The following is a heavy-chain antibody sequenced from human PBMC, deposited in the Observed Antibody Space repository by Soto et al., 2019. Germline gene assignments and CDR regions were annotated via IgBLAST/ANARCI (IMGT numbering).Heavy chain of an antibody. CDR1: GFTFSSYG. D-gene: IGHD4-17*01. Sequence: QVQLVESGGGVVQPGRSLRLSCAASGFTFSSYGMHWVRQAPGKGLEWVAVIWYDGSNKYYADSVKGRFTISRDNSQNTQDLQMNGLGAEDTAVEYCARDGSTVIPGDYYYYMDVWGRGTTVTVSS. J-gene: IGHJ6*03. CDR3: ARDGSTVIPGDYYYYMDV. CDR2: IWYDGSNK. V-gene: IGHV3-33*01.